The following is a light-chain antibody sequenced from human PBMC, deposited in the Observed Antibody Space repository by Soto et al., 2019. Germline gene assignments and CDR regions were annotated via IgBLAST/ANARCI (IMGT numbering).Light chain of an antibody. V-gene: IGKV1-39*01. CDR2: AAS. J-gene: IGKJ2*01. CDR1: QSVTSY. CDR3: QQSYSTPYT. Sequence: DLQMTQSPSSLSASVGDRITITCRASQSVTSYLNWYLQRPGKAPNLLIYAASSLRSGVPSRFSGSGYGTDFTLTISSLQPEDFATYYCQQSYSTPYTFGQGTKLEIK.